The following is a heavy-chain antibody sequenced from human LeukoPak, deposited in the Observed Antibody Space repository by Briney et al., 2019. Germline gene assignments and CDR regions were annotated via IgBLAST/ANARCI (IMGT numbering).Heavy chain of an antibody. D-gene: IGHD6-19*01. V-gene: IGHV1-69*13. CDR3: ARGYIAVAGTEGAFDI. CDR1: GDTFSSYA. Sequence: GASVKVSCHASGDTFSSYAISWVRQAPGQGLEWMGGIIPMFGTTDYVQKFQGRVTITADESTRTAYMELSSLRSEDTAVYYCARGYIAVAGTEGAFDIWGQGTMVTVSS. J-gene: IGHJ3*02. CDR2: IIPMFGTT.